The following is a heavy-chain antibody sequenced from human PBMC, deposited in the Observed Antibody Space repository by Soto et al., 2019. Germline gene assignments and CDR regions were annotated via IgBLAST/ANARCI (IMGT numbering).Heavy chain of an antibody. D-gene: IGHD6-13*01. CDR3: ATARYDSSLSFAS. CDR2: IKDSGST. J-gene: IGHJ4*02. V-gene: IGHV4-34*01. CDR1: GGSFSTYY. Sequence: QVRLQQWGAGLLKPSETLSLTCAVYGGSFSTYYWNWIRQPPGKGLEWIGEIKDSGSTNYNPSLKSRVPXSXDXXKNQCSRRLSSVTAADTAVYYCATARYDSSLSFASWGPGILVSVSS.